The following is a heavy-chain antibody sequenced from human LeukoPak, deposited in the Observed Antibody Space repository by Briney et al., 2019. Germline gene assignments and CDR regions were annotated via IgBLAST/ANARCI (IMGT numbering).Heavy chain of an antibody. CDR1: GYTFTGYN. D-gene: IGHD6-6*01. CDR2: INPNSGGT. V-gene: IGHV1-2*02. Sequence: ASVKVSFKASGYTFTGYNMHWVRQAPGQGLEWMGWINPNSGGTNYAQKFQGRVTMTRDTSISTAYMELSRLRSDETAVYYCARGYSSSSVDYWGQGTLVTVSS. J-gene: IGHJ4*02. CDR3: ARGYSSSSVDY.